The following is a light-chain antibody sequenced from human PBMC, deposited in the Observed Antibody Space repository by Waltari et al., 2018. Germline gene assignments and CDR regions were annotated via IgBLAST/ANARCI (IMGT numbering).Light chain of an antibody. J-gene: IGKJ1*01. V-gene: IGKV1-5*03. Sequence: ETQMTQSPSTLSASAGDRVTITCRAGESISSWLAWYQQKPGRAPKLLVYEESSLERGVPSRFSGGGFGTEFTLTISGLQPDDFATYYCQQYAGSPWTFGQGTKVEIK. CDR2: EES. CDR3: QQYAGSPWT. CDR1: ESISSW.